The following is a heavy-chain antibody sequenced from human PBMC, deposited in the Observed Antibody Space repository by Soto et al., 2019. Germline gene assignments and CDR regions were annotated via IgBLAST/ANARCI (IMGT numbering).Heavy chain of an antibody. CDR3: AHLMMTYAYVDV. J-gene: IGHJ6*03. CDR2: IYWDDDK. D-gene: IGHD2-8*01. V-gene: IGHV2-5*02. CDR1: GFALSTRGVG. Sequence: QITLKESGPTVVTPRQTLTLTCTFSGFALSTRGVGVGWVRQPPGKALEWLALIYWDDDKRYSPSLRRRLAINRGTSRNQVVLTMTNMDLVDTGKYYCAHLMMTYAYVDVWGDGASVTVSS.